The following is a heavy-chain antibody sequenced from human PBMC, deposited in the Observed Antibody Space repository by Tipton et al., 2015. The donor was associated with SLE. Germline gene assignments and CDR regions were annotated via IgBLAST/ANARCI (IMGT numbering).Heavy chain of an antibody. J-gene: IGHJ1*01. V-gene: IGHV3-64D*09. D-gene: IGHD1-26*01. CDR1: GFTFSSYA. CDR2: ISSNGGST. Sequence: SLRLSCSASGFTFSSYAMHWVRQAPGKGLEYVSAISSNGGSTYYADSVKGRFTISRDNSKNTLYLQMSSLRAEDTAVYYCAREGGKSWAMGATEEYFQHWGQGTLVTVSS. CDR3: AREGGKSWAMGATEEYFQH.